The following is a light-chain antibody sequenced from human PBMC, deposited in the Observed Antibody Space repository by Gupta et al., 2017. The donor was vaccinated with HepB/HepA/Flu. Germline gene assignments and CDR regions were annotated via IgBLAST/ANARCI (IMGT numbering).Light chain of an antibody. J-gene: IGLJ2*01. CDR1: SSNIGAGYD. Sequence: QSVLTQPPSVSGAPGQRVTISCTGSSSNIGAGYDVHWYHQLPGTAPKLLIYGTSNRPSGVPDRFSGSKSGTSASLAITGLQADDEADYYCQSYDSSLSGVFGGGTKLTVL. CDR2: GTS. CDR3: QSYDSSLSGV. V-gene: IGLV1-40*01.